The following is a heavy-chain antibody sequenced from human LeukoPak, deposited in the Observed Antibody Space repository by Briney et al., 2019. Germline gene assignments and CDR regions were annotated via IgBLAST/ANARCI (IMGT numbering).Heavy chain of an antibody. J-gene: IGHJ6*03. CDR3: AKEGGYDILTGYRKPYYYYYMDV. CDR1: GFTFSNYA. Sequence: GGSLRLSCAASGFTFSNYAMHWVRQAPGKGLEWLAYIRYDGSSKYYADFVKGRFTISRDYSKNTLYLHMNSLRAEDTAVYYCAKEGGYDILTGYRKPYYYYYMDVWGKGTTVTISS. V-gene: IGHV3-30*02. CDR2: IRYDGSSK. D-gene: IGHD3-9*01.